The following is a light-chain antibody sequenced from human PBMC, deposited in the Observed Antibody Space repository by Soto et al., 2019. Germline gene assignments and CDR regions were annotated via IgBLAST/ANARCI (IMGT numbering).Light chain of an antibody. CDR3: QQYGISQNT. V-gene: IGKV3-20*01. J-gene: IGKJ2*01. CDR2: GAS. Sequence: ETVMTQSPGTLSLSPEERATLSCRASQSVSSGYLAWYQQKPGQAPRLLIFGASNRATGIPDRFTGSGSGTDFTLTISRLEPEDFAVYYCQQYGISQNTFGQGTKLEIK. CDR1: QSVSSGY.